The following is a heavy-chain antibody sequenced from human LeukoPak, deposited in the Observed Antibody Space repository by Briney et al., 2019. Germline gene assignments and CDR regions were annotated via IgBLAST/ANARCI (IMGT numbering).Heavy chain of an antibody. Sequence: GGSLRLSCAASGFTFSTYGMHWVRQAPGKGLEWVAVISYDGSYKSYADSLKGRYTISRANSKNTLYLQMNSLRVEDTAVYYCAKAASGYDYYYDYWGQGTLVTVSS. V-gene: IGHV3-30*18. CDR2: ISYDGSYK. J-gene: IGHJ4*02. CDR3: AKAASGYDYYYDY. D-gene: IGHD5-12*01. CDR1: GFTFSTYG.